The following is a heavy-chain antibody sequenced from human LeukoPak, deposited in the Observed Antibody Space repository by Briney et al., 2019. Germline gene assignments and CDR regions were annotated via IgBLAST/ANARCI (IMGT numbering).Heavy chain of an antibody. Sequence: SETLSLTCGVYGGSFSAYYWSWVRQPPGKGLEWIGEINHSGSTNYNPSLKSRVTISVDTSKNQFSLKLSSVTAADTAVYYCARGWVGSSVDRFDYWGQGTLVTVSS. CDR2: INHSGST. V-gene: IGHV4-34*01. J-gene: IGHJ4*02. D-gene: IGHD6-6*01. CDR3: ARGWVGSSVDRFDY. CDR1: GGSFSAYY.